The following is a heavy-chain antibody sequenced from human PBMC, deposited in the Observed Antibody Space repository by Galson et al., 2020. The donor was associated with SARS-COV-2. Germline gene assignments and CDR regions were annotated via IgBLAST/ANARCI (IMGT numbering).Heavy chain of an antibody. CDR1: GFNFDTYP. Sequence: GGSLRLSCAASGFNFDTYPMGWVRQAPGKGMEWVSAISTSGSTYYADYVRSRFSISRDNSMNTLFLQMNDLRAEDTALYYCAKGIVVQGLTYYGLDVWGQGTTVTVSS. CDR2: ISTSGST. J-gene: IGHJ6*02. V-gene: IGHV3-23*01. CDR3: AKGIVVQGLTYYGLDV. D-gene: IGHD3-10*02.